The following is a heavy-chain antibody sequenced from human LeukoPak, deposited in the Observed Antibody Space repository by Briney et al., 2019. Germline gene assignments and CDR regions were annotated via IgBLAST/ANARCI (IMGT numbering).Heavy chain of an antibody. Sequence: SETLSLTCTVSGGSISSGGYYWSWIRRHPGKGLEWIGYIYYSGSTYYNPSLKSRVTISVDTSKNQFSLKLSSVTAADTAVYYCARHTRYNWNGGYYGMDVWGQGTTVTVSS. J-gene: IGHJ6*02. CDR2: IYYSGST. D-gene: IGHD1-1*01. V-gene: IGHV4-31*03. CDR1: GGSISSGGYY. CDR3: ARHTRYNWNGGYYGMDV.